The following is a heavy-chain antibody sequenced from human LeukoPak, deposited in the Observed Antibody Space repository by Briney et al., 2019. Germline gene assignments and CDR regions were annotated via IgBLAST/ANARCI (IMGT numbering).Heavy chain of an antibody. Sequence: SETLSLTCTVSGGSISSGSYYWSWIRQPPGKGLEWIGEINHSGSTNYNPSLKSRVTISVDTSKNQFSLKLSSVTAADTAVYYCARHRRSGFWMATIFWGQGTLVTVSS. D-gene: IGHD5-24*01. CDR2: INHSGST. J-gene: IGHJ4*02. CDR1: GGSISSGSYY. CDR3: ARHRRSGFWMATIF. V-gene: IGHV4-39*01.